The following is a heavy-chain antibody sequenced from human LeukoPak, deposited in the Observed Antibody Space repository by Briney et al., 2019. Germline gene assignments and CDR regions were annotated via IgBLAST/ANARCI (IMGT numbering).Heavy chain of an antibody. V-gene: IGHV4-34*01. J-gene: IGHJ1*01. CDR1: GGSFSGYY. D-gene: IGHD2-2*01. CDR2: ITHSGST. CDR3: ARGPQIVVVPATAEYFQH. Sequence: SETLSLTCAVYGGSFSGYYWSWIRQPPGKGLEWIGEITHSGSTNYNPSLKSRVTISVDTSKNQFSLKLSSVTAADTAVYYCARGPQIVVVPATAEYFQHWGQGTLVTVSS.